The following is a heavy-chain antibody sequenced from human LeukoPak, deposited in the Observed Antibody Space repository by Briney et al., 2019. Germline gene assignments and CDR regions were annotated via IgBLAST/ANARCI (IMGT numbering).Heavy chain of an antibody. CDR3: ARVGERITIFGVVNPYYYYMDV. J-gene: IGHJ6*03. Sequence: GASVTVSCKASGYTFTSYGISWVRQAPGQGLEWMGWISAYNGNTNYAQKLQGRVTMTTDTSTSTAYMELRSLRSDDTAVYYCARVGERITIFGVVNPYYYYMDVWGKGTTVTVSS. D-gene: IGHD3-3*01. CDR2: ISAYNGNT. V-gene: IGHV1-18*01. CDR1: GYTFTSYG.